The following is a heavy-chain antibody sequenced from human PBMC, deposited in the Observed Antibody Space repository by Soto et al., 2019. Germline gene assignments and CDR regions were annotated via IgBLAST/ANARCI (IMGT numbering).Heavy chain of an antibody. V-gene: IGHV3-11*01. D-gene: IGHD5-12*01. CDR1: EFTFSDYY. CDR3: ARRYSGGRAFDI. CDR2: ISSSGNTI. Sequence: QVQLVESGGGLVRPGASLRLSCAASEFTFSDYYMSWIRQAPGKGLEWVSYISSSGNTIYYADSVKGRFTISRDNAKNSRYLQMNSLRAEDTAVYYCARRYSGGRAFDICGQGTMVTVSS. J-gene: IGHJ3*02.